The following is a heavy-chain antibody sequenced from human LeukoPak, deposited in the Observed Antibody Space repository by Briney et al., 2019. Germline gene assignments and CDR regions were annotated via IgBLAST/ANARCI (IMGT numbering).Heavy chain of an antibody. D-gene: IGHD1-14*01. Sequence: PSETLSLTCTVSGGSISSYYWSWIRQPPGKGLEWIGYIYYSGSTNYNPSLKSRVTISVDTSKNQFSLKLSSVTAADTAVYYCARVPPGLRSDHSIDHRGQGTLVTVSS. V-gene: IGHV4-59*08. CDR3: ARVPPGLRSDHSIDH. CDR1: GGSISSYY. CDR2: IYYSGST. J-gene: IGHJ4*01.